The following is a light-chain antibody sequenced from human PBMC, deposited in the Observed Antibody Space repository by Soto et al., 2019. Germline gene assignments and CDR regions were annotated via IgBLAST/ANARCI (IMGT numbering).Light chain of an antibody. V-gene: IGKV3-20*01. CDR3: QQYGSSPWT. Sequence: IMMTQSPGTLSVSPGEGATLSCTASQSVNLNLAWYQQKPGQPPRLLLYGASTRATGIPDRFSGSGSGTDFTLTISRLEPEDFAVYYCQQYGSSPWTFGQGTKVDIK. CDR1: QSVNLN. CDR2: GAS. J-gene: IGKJ1*01.